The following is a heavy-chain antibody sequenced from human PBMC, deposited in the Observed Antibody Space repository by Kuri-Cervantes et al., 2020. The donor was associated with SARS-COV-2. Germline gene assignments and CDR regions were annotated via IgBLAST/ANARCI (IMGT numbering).Heavy chain of an antibody. CDR1: GFTFSSYA. J-gene: IGHJ2*01. V-gene: IGHV3-53*01. CDR3: ASTQISYGGNSGSYWYFDL. CDR2: IYSGGST. D-gene: IGHD4-23*01. Sequence: LSLTCAASGFTFSSYAMSWVRQAPGKGLEWVSVIYSGGSTYYADSVKGRFTISRDNSKNTLYLQMNSLRAEDTAVYYCASTQISYGGNSGSYWYFDLWGRGTLVTVSS.